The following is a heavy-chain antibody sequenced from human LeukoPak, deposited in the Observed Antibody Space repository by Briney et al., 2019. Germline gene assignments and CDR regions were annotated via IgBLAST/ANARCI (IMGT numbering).Heavy chain of an antibody. J-gene: IGHJ4*02. CDR3: ARDGSSGWHGAVDY. D-gene: IGHD6-19*01. CDR2: IKQDGSEK. CDR1: GFTFSSYW. Sequence: GSLRLSCAASGFTFSSYWMSWVRRAPGKGLEWVANIKQDGSEKYYVDSVKGRFTISRDNAENSLYLQMNSLRAEDTAVYYCARDGSSGWHGAVDYWGQGTLVTVSS. V-gene: IGHV3-7*01.